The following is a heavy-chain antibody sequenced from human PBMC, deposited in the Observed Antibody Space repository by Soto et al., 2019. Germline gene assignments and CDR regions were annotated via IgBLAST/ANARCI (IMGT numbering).Heavy chain of an antibody. Sequence: GGSLRLSCAASGFTFSSYSMNWVRQAPGRGLEWVSFISGSSSSIYYADPVKGRFTVSRDNAKNSLYLQMDRVSAEDTAVYYCARGRGSTLTYYYMDVWGKGTTVTVSS. CDR2: ISGSSSSI. V-gene: IGHV3-48*01. J-gene: IGHJ6*03. CDR3: ARGRGSTLTYYYMDV. D-gene: IGHD2-15*01. CDR1: GFTFSSYS.